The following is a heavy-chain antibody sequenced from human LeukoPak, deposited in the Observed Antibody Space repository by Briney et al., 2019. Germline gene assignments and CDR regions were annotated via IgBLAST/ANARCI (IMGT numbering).Heavy chain of an antibody. Sequence: PGGSLRLSCAASGFTFSNAWMSWVRQAPGKGLEWVGPIKSKTDGGTTDYAAPVKGRFTISRADSKNTLYLQMNSLKTEDTAVACCTAIYESGGYCVYWVQGTMVTVSS. CDR1: GFTFSNAW. CDR3: TAIYESGGYCVY. D-gene: IGHD3-22*01. CDR2: IKSKTDGGTT. V-gene: IGHV3-15*01. J-gene: IGHJ4*02.